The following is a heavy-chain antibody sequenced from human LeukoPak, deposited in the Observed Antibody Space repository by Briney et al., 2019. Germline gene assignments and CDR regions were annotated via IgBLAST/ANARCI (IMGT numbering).Heavy chain of an antibody. CDR3: ARAGRTTVVTHYYYGMDV. Sequence: ASVTVSYKASGGTFSSYAISWVRQAPGQGLEWMGRIIPILGIANYAQKFQGRVTITADKSTSTAYMELSSLRSEDTAVYYCARAGRTTVVTHYYYGMDVWGQGTTVTVSS. J-gene: IGHJ6*02. V-gene: IGHV1-69*04. CDR2: IIPILGIA. CDR1: GGTFSSYA. D-gene: IGHD4-23*01.